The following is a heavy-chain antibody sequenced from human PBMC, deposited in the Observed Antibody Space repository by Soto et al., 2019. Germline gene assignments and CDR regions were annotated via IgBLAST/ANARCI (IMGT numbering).Heavy chain of an antibody. CDR3: AKDRDYYDSSGYSGAFDI. V-gene: IGHV3-23*01. J-gene: IGHJ3*02. Sequence: GGSLRLSCAASGFTFSSYAMSWVRQAPGKGLEWVSAISGSGGSTYYADSVKGRFTISRDNSKNTLYLQMNSLRAEDTAVYYCAKDRDYYDSSGYSGAFDIWGQGTMVTV. D-gene: IGHD3-22*01. CDR2: ISGSGGST. CDR1: GFTFSSYA.